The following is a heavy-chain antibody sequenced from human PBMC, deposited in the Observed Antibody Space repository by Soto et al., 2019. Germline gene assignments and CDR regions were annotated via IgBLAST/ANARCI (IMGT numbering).Heavy chain of an antibody. CDR1: GGSISSSSYY. D-gene: IGHD3-16*01. J-gene: IGHJ6*02. CDR2: IYYSGST. CDR3: ARQGVLGSNYYYGMDV. V-gene: IGHV4-39*01. Sequence: KTSETLSLTCTVSGGSISSSSYYWGWIRQPPGKGLEWIGSIYYSGSTYYNPSLKSRVTISVDTSKNQFSLKLSSVTAADTAVYYCARQGVLGSNYYYGMDVWGQGTTVTVSS.